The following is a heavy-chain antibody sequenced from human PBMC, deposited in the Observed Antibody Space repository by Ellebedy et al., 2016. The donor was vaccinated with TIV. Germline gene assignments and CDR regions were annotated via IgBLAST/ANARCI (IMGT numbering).Heavy chain of an antibody. CDR1: GYSISSGFS. CDR2: LHHSGST. V-gene: IGHV4-38-2*02. J-gene: IGHJ5*02. Sequence: SETLSLTXTVSGYSISSGFSWGWIRQPPGGGLEWIGNLHHSGSTSYSPSLKSRVTISLDTSMNQFSLRLSSVTAADTAMYYCARAPLGLSGSGSYYWFDPWGQGTLVTVSS. CDR3: ARAPLGLSGSGSYYWFDP. D-gene: IGHD3-10*01.